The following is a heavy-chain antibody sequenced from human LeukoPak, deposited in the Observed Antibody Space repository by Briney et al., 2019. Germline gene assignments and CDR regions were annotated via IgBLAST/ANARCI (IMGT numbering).Heavy chain of an antibody. V-gene: IGHV1-18*04. D-gene: IGHD3-22*01. CDR1: GYTFTSYG. CDR3: ARVEIITMIVAGGFGY. J-gene: IGHJ4*01. CDR2: ISAYNGNT. Sequence: ASVKVSCKASGYTFTSYGISWVRQAPGQGLEWMGWISAYNGNTNYAQKLQGRVTMTTDTSTSTAYMELRSLRSDDTAVYYCARVEIITMIVAGGFGYWGHVSLVTVSS.